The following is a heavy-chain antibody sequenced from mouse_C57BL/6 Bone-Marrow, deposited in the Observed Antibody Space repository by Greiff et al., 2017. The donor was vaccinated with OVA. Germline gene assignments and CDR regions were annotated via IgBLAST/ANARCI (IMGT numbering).Heavy chain of an antibody. CDR1: GFTFTDYY. J-gene: IGHJ4*01. CDR2: IRNKANGYTT. CDR3: ASPSSSYAMDY. Sequence: EVKLQESGGGLVQPGGSLSLSCAASGFTFTDYYMSWVRQPPGKALEWLGFIRNKANGYTTEYSASVKGRFTISRDNSQSILYLQMNALRAEDSATYYCASPSSSYAMDYWGQGTSVTVSS. V-gene: IGHV7-3*01. D-gene: IGHD1-1*01.